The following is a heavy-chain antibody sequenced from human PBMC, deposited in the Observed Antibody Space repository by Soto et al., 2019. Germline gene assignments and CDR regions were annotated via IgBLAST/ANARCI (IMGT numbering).Heavy chain of an antibody. CDR3: ARAVGPTLFDY. CDR1: GFTFSSYD. V-gene: IGHV3-13*04. Sequence: GGSLRLSCSASGFTFSSYDMHWVRQGPGKGLEWVSAIGTAGDTNYAGSVKGRLTISRGNAKNSLYLQMNSLRAGDTAIYFCARAVGPTLFDYWGQGTLVTVSS. CDR2: IGTAGDT. D-gene: IGHD2-15*01. J-gene: IGHJ4*02.